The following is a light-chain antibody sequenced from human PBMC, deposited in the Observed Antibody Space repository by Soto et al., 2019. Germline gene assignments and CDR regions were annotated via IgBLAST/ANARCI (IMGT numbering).Light chain of an antibody. CDR3: QQYGSSGT. V-gene: IGKV1-39*01. CDR1: QSISTY. CDR2: AAG. Sequence: DIQLTQSPSSLSVSVGDRVTITCRASQSISTYISWYQQKPGKAPKLLINAAGILQSGVPSRFSGSGSGTHFTLTISRLEPEDFAVYYCQQYGSSGTFGQGTKVDIK. J-gene: IGKJ1*01.